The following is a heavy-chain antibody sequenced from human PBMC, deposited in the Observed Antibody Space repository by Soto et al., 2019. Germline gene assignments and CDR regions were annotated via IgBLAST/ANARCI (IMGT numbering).Heavy chain of an antibody. J-gene: IGHJ6*02. Sequence: PGGSLRLSCAASGFTLSSYGMHWVRQAPGKGLEWVAVISYDGSNKYYADSVKGRFTISRDNPKNTLYLQMNSLRAEDTAVYYCAKPIAVAGTYYYYGMDVWGQGTTVTVSS. V-gene: IGHV3-30*18. CDR1: GFTLSSYG. D-gene: IGHD6-19*01. CDR3: AKPIAVAGTYYYYGMDV. CDR2: ISYDGSNK.